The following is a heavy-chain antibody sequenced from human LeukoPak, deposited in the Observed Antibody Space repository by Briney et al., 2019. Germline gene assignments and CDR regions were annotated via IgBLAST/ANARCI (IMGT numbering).Heavy chain of an antibody. D-gene: IGHD4-17*01. V-gene: IGHV4-39*01. CDR3: ARAPTVTFFDY. CDR1: GGSISSSSYY. J-gene: IGHJ4*02. Sequence: SETLYLTCTVSGGSISSSSYYWGWIRQPPGKGLEWIGSIYYSRSTYYNPSLKSRVTISVDTSKNQFSLKLSSVTAADTAVYSCARAPTVTFFDYWGQGTLVTVSS. CDR2: IYYSRST.